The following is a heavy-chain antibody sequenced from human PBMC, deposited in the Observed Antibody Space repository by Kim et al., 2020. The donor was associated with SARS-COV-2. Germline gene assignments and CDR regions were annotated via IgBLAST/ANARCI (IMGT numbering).Heavy chain of an antibody. Sequence: GGSLRLSCAASGFTFSKDAMHWIRQAPGKGLEWVAVITGSGSTIYYADAVKGRFTISRDKAKNSLYLQMNSLRAEDTAVYYCAKDIGDLYSGYFDAWGQG. CDR3: AKDIGDLYSGYFDA. J-gene: IGHJ5*02. V-gene: IGHV3-30*18. D-gene: IGHD5-12*01. CDR1: GFTFSKDA. CDR2: ITGSGSTI.